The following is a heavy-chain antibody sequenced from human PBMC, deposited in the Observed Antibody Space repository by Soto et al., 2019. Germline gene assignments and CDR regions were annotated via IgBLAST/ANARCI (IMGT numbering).Heavy chain of an antibody. CDR3: AREPITYSSGWRGLYYFDY. Sequence: ASVKVSCKASGGTFSSYAISWVRQAPGQGLEWMGGIIPIFGTANYAQKFQGRVTITADESTSTAYMELSSLRSEDTAVYYCAREPITYSSGWRGLYYFDYWGQGTLVTVSS. D-gene: IGHD6-19*01. CDR1: GGTFSSYA. J-gene: IGHJ4*02. CDR2: IIPIFGTA. V-gene: IGHV1-69*13.